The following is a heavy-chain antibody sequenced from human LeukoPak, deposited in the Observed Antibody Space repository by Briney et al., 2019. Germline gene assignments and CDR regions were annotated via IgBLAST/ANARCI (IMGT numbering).Heavy chain of an antibody. J-gene: IGHJ1*01. D-gene: IGHD6-13*01. Sequence: GESLRLSCSASGFTFSSFAMLWVRQAPGKGREYVSAISSNGGSTYYADSVKGRFTISRDNSKNTLYLQMSSLRAEDTAVYYCVKSSSSWSQFEYFQHWGQGTLVTVSS. CDR2: ISSNGGST. CDR1: GFTFSSFA. V-gene: IGHV3-64D*06. CDR3: VKSSSSWSQFEYFQH.